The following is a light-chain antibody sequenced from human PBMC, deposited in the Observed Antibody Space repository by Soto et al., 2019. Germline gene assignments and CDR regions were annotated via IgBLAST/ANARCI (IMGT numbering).Light chain of an antibody. J-gene: IGKJ2*01. CDR1: QSITSW. CDR3: QQYNGYPYT. Sequence: DIQMTQSPSTLSASVGDRVTITCRASQSITSWLAWFQQKPGQAPKLLIYDVSTLERGVPSRFSGSGSGTDFTLTISSLQTDDFAVYYCQQYNGYPYTFGQGTKLEIK. CDR2: DVS. V-gene: IGKV1-5*01.